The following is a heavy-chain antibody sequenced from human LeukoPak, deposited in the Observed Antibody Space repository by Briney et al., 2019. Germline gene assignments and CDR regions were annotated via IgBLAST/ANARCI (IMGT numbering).Heavy chain of an antibody. D-gene: IGHD6-19*01. CDR1: GFTFSSYA. V-gene: IGHV3-23*01. CDR3: ARVVAVAGFHYYYYMDV. Sequence: GGSLRLSCAASGFTFSSYAMSWVRQAPGKGLEWVSAISGSGGSTYYADSVKGRFTISRDNSKNTLYLQMNSLRSEDTAVYYCARVVAVAGFHYYYYMDVWGKGTTDTVSS. CDR2: ISGSGGST. J-gene: IGHJ6*03.